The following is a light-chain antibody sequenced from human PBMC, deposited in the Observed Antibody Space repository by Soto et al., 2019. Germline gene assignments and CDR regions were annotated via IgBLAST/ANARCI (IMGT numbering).Light chain of an antibody. CDR3: QHYNHYPFT. CDR2: DAS. CDR1: ESISTC. Sequence: DIQMTQSPSTLSASVGDRVTITCRLSESISTCLAWYQPKPGKAPKRLIYDASTLQTGVPSRFSGSGSGTKFTLTISSLQPDDFATYLCQHYNHYPFTFGQGTKLES. V-gene: IGKV1-5*01. J-gene: IGKJ2*01.